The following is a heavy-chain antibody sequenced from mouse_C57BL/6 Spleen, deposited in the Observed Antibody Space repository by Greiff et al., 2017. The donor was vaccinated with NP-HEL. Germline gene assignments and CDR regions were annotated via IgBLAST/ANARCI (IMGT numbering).Heavy chain of an antibody. V-gene: IGHV1-22*01. D-gene: IGHD1-1*01. CDR3: ANYPSDWFAY. CDR1: GYTFTDYN. J-gene: IGHJ3*01. CDR2: INPNNGGT. Sequence: EVKLQESGPELVKPGASVKMSCKASGYTFTDYNMHWVKQSHGKSLEWIGYINPNNGGTSYNQKFKGKATLTVNKSSSTAYMELRSLTSEDSAVYYCANYPSDWFAYWGQGTLVTVSA.